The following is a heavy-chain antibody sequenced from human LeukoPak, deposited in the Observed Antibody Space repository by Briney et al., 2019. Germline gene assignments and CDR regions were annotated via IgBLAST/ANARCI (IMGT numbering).Heavy chain of an antibody. CDR2: IYPADSDI. V-gene: IGHV5-51*01. CDR1: GYRFTSYW. Sequence: GESLQISCQGSGYRFTSYWISWVRQLPGKGLEWMGIIYPADSDIRYSPSFQGQVTISADKSISTAYLQWSSLKASDTAMYYCARQEYCSGGSCYTWFDPWGQGTLVTVSS. CDR3: ARQEYCSGGSCYTWFDP. D-gene: IGHD2-15*01. J-gene: IGHJ5*02.